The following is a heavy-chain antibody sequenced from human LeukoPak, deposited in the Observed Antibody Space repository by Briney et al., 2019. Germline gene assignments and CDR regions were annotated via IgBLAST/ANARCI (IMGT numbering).Heavy chain of an antibody. CDR3: VTVWCVL. V-gene: IGHV3-48*01. CDR2: IDTSSTTI. D-gene: IGHD4/OR15-4a*01. Sequence: PGGSLRLSCAASGFTFTSSCMSWVRRTPTKGLEWISFIDTSSTTIRYADSVEGRFTISRDNAKNSVYLHMNSLRADDAGLYYFVTVWCVLWGREPLVTVSS. CDR1: GFTFTSSC. J-gene: IGHJ4*02.